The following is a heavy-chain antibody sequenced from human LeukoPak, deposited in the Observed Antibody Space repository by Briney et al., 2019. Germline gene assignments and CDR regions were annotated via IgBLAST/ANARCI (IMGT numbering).Heavy chain of an antibody. CDR3: ARTQNPYDFWSGYYKGGYYFDY. Sequence: SETLSLTCTVSGYSISSGYYWGWIRQPPGKGLEWIGSIYHSGSTYYNPSLKSRVTISVDTSKNQFSLKLSSVTAADTAVYYCARTQNPYDFWSGYYKGGYYFDYWGQGTLVTVS. J-gene: IGHJ4*02. CDR1: GYSISSGYY. D-gene: IGHD3-3*01. CDR2: IYHSGST. V-gene: IGHV4-38-2*02.